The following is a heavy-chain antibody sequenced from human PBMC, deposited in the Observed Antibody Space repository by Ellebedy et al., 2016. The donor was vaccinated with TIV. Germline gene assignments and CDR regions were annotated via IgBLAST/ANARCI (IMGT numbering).Heavy chain of an antibody. J-gene: IGHJ3*02. V-gene: IGHV3-11*06. CDR1: GFTFSDYY. Sequence: GESLKISXAASGFTFSDYYMSWIRQAPGKGLEWVSYISSSSSYTNYADSVKGRFTISRDNAKNSLYLQMNSLRAEDTAVYYCARVRNDYGDSDAFDIWGQGTMVTVSS. D-gene: IGHD4-17*01. CDR3: ARVRNDYGDSDAFDI. CDR2: ISSSSSYT.